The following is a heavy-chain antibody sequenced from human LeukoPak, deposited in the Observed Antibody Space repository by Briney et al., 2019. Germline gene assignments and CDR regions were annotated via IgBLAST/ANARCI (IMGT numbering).Heavy chain of an antibody. CDR1: GYTFTTFG. CDR3: ARMGCLSLSCYTLDY. Sequence: ASVKVSCKASGYTFTTFGISWVRQAPGQGLEWMGWISPYNGNTNYAQNLQGRLTMTTDTSTTTAYMELRSLRSDDTAVYYCARMGCLSLSCYTLDYWGQGTLVTVSS. CDR2: ISPYNGNT. V-gene: IGHV1-18*01. D-gene: IGHD2-2*02. J-gene: IGHJ4*02.